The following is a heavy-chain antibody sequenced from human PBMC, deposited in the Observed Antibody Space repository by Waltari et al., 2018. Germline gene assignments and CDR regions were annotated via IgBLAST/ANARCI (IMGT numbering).Heavy chain of an antibody. CDR2: IWYDGSNK. D-gene: IGHD3-16*01. V-gene: IGHV3-33*08. J-gene: IGHJ4*02. CDR3: AAWGAWGADNY. Sequence: QVQLAESGGGMVQPGRSLRLSCAASGFTFSSYAIHWVRQAPGKGVEWVAVIWYDGSNKFCAGSVRGRYIISRDDSRNTVYLQMSSLRTEDTAIYYCAAWGAWGADNYWGQGTLVTVSS. CDR1: GFTFSSYA.